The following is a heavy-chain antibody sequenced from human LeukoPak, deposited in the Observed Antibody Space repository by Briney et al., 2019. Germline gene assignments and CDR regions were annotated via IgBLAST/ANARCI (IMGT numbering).Heavy chain of an antibody. V-gene: IGHV4-4*07. D-gene: IGHD3-22*01. CDR2: IYTSGST. CDR3: ARDRYYYDSSGFYIFDY. Sequence: SETLSLTCTFSGGSISSYYWSWIRQPPGKGLEWIGRIYTSGSTNYNPSLKSRVTMSVDTSNNQFSLKLSSVTAADTAVYYCARDRYYYDSSGFYIFDYWGQGTLVTVSS. CDR1: GGSISSYY. J-gene: IGHJ4*02.